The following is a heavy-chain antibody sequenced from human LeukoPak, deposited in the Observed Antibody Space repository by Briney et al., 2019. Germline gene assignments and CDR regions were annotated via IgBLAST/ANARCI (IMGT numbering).Heavy chain of an antibody. CDR3: ARGDSYYYDSSGYFFDY. J-gene: IGHJ4*02. CDR1: GGSISSGNYY. D-gene: IGHD3-22*01. V-gene: IGHV4-30-4*08. Sequence: SQTLSLTCTVSGGSISSGNYYWTWIRQHPGKGLEWIGYIYYSGSTYYNPSLKSRVTISVDRSKNQFSLKLSSVTAADTAVYYCARGDSYYYDSSGYFFDYWGQGTLVTVSS. CDR2: IYYSGST.